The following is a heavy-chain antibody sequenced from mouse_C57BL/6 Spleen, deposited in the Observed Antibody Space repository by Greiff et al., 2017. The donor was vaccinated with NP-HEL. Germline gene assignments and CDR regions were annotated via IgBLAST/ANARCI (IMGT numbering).Heavy chain of an antibody. Sequence: EVMLVESGGGLVKPGGSLKLSCAASGFTFSSYAMSWVRQTPEKRLEWVATISDGGSYTYYPDNVKGRFTISRDNAKNNLYLQMSHLKSEDTAMYYCARDWDRWYFDVWGTGTTVTVSS. CDR3: ARDWDRWYFDV. CDR1: GFTFSSYA. D-gene: IGHD4-1*01. J-gene: IGHJ1*03. V-gene: IGHV5-4*01. CDR2: ISDGGSYT.